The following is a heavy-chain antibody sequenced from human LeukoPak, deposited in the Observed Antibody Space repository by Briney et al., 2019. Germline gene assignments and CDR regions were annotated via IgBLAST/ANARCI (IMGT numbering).Heavy chain of an antibody. V-gene: IGHV4-34*01. D-gene: IGHD1-26*01. J-gene: IGHJ4*02. CDR1: GGSFSGYY. CDR3: ARAGVRSGSSVAMDY. CDR2: INHSGST. Sequence: SETLSLTCAVYGGSFSGYYWSWIRQPPGKGLEWIGEINHSGSTNYNPSLQSRVTISVDTSKNQFSLKLSSVTAADTAVYYCARAGVRSGSSVAMDYWGQGALVTVSS.